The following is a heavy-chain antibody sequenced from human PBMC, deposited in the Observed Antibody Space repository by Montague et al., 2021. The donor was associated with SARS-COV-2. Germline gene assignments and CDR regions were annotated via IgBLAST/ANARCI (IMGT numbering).Heavy chain of an antibody. V-gene: IGHV4-59*04. Sequence: SETLSLTCTVSGGSISSYYRSWIRQPPGKGLEWIGSIYYSGSTYYNPSLKSRVTISVDTSKNQSSLQVSSVTAADSAIYYCARHRVASGWNYFDPWGRGTLVTVSS. CDR1: GGSISSYY. CDR3: ARHRVASGWNYFDP. D-gene: IGHD1-7*01. J-gene: IGHJ5*02. CDR2: IYYSGST.